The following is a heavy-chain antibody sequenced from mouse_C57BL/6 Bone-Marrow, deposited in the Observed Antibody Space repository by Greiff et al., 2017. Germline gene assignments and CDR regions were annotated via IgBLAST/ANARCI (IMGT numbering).Heavy chain of an antibody. D-gene: IGHD2-4*01. CDR1: GFSLTSYG. J-gene: IGHJ4*01. CDR3: ARYDYEDAMDY. CDR2: IWGVGST. V-gene: IGHV2-6*01. Sequence: VNVVESGPGLVAPSQSLSITCTVSGFSLTSYGVDWVRQSPGKGLEWLGVIWGVGSTNYNSALKSRLSISKDNSKSQVFLKMNSLQTDDTAMYYCARYDYEDAMDYWGQGTSVTVSS.